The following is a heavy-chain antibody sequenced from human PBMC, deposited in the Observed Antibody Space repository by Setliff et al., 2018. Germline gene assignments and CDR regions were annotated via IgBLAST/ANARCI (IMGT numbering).Heavy chain of an antibody. CDR2: VYNSGST. CDR1: GDSISRSTYY. D-gene: IGHD3-22*01. V-gene: IGHV4-61*01. CDR3: ARDRKEVVISPSQAAFDI. J-gene: IGHJ3*02. Sequence: TSETLSLTCTLSGDSISRSTYYWTWIRQPPGKGLEWIGFVYNSGSTTYNPSLKSRVTISVDTSNNQFSLKLTSVTAADTAMYYCARDRKEVVISPSQAAFDIWGQGTMVTVSS.